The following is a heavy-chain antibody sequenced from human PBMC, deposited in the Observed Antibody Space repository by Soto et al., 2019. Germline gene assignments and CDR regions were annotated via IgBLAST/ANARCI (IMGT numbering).Heavy chain of an antibody. CDR1: GFTFSSYG. D-gene: IGHD4-4*01. CDR2: IWYDGSNK. V-gene: IGHV3-33*01. J-gene: IGHJ6*02. Sequence: GGCLRLSCAASGFTFSSYGMHWVRQAPGKGLAWVAVIWYDGSNKYYADSVKGRFTISRDNSKNTLYLQMNSLRAEDTAVYYCASDLRDYSPTLLYYYYGMDVWGQGTTVTVS. CDR3: ASDLRDYSPTLLYYYYGMDV.